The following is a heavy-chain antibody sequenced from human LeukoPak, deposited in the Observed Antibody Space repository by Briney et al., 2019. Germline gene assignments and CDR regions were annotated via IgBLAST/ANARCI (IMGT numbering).Heavy chain of an antibody. V-gene: IGHV3-23*01. J-gene: IGHJ4*02. Sequence: GGSLRLSCAASGFTFSGYAMTWVRQAPGKGLEWVSSITGSVDTAYYADSVKGRFTISRDNSKNTLYLQMNSLRAEDTAVYYCAKPAIAVAANYFDYWGQGTLVSVSS. D-gene: IGHD6-19*01. CDR1: GFTFSGYA. CDR2: ITGSVDTA. CDR3: AKPAIAVAANYFDY.